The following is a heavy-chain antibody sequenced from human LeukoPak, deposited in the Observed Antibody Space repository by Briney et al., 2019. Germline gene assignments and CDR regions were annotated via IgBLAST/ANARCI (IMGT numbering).Heavy chain of an antibody. Sequence: GGSLRLSCAASGFTFSSYAMHWVRQAPGKGLEWVAVISYDGSNKYYADSVKGRFTISRDNSKNTLYLQMNSLRAEDTAVYYCARGLRFLERYFDYWGQGTLVTVSS. CDR3: ARGLRFLERYFDY. D-gene: IGHD3-3*01. V-gene: IGHV3-30*04. CDR2: ISYDGSNK. CDR1: GFTFSSYA. J-gene: IGHJ4*02.